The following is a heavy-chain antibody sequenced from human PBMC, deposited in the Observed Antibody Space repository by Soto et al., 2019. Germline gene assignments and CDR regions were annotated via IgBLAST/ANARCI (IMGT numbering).Heavy chain of an antibody. CDR1: GASISSGGYF. J-gene: IGHJ4*02. CDR2: ISNGGST. V-gene: IGHV4-31*03. Sequence: QLQESGPGLVKPSQTLSLTCTVSGASISSGGYFWTWIRQHPGKGLEWIGYISNGGSTFYNPALKSRLTISIDVSKTQFSLKLTSVTAADTAVYYCARAPGGDSNAVGYYFDYWGQGTLVTVSS. CDR3: ARAPGGDSNAVGYYFDY. D-gene: IGHD2-8*01.